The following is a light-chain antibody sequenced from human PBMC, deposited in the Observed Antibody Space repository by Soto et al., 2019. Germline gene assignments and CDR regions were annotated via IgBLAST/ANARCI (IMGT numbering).Light chain of an antibody. Sequence: EIVMTQSKDTLSVSPLERDTIYCSASQSVSSHLAWYQQKPGQAPRLLIDDASNRATGIPARFSGSGSGTDFTLTISSLEPEDSAVYYCQQRAEWWTFGQGTKVDI. CDR3: QQRAEWWT. J-gene: IGKJ1*01. CDR1: QSVSSH. V-gene: IGKV3-11*01. CDR2: DAS.